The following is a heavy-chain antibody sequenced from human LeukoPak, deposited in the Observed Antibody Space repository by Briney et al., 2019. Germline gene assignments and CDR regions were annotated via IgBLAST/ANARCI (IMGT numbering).Heavy chain of an antibody. CDR3: ASASSGYYYVY. V-gene: IGHV1-69*02. J-gene: IGHJ4*02. CDR1: GGTFSSYT. D-gene: IGHD3-22*01. Sequence: ASVKVSCKASGGTFSSYTISWVRQAPGQGLEWMGRIIPILGIANYAQKFQGRVTITADKSTSTAYMELSSLRSEDTAVYYCASASSGYYYVYWGQGTLVTVSS. CDR2: IIPILGIA.